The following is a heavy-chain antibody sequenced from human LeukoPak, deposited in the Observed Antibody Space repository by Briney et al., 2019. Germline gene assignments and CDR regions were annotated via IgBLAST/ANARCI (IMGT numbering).Heavy chain of an antibody. J-gene: IGHJ4*02. CDR2: ISYDGSNK. V-gene: IGHV3-30*03. Sequence: GWSLRLSCAASGFTFSSYGMHWVRQAPGKGLEWVAVISYDGSNKYYADSVKGRFTISRDNSKNTLYLQMNSLRAEDTAVYYCARDLLATSDYWGQGTLVTVSS. CDR3: ARDLLATSDY. CDR1: GFTFSSYG. D-gene: IGHD5-24*01.